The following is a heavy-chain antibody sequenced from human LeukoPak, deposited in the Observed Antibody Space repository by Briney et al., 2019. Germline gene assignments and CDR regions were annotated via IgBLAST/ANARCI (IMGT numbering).Heavy chain of an antibody. CDR3: ARHRSPLESFHH. V-gene: IGHV4-59*08. Sequence: PSETLSLTCTVSGGFISTYYWSWIRQPPGKGLEWIGYIYYSGSTTYNPSLKSRVTMSVDTSKDQFSLKLNSVNAADTAMYYCARHRSPLESFHHWGQGTLVTVSS. J-gene: IGHJ1*01. D-gene: IGHD3-3*01. CDR1: GGFISTYY. CDR2: IYYSGST.